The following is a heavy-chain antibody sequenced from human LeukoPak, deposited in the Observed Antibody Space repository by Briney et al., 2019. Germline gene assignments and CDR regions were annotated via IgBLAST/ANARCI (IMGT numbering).Heavy chain of an antibody. V-gene: IGHV4-59*08. D-gene: IGHD5-18*01. CDR1: GGSISSYY. Sequence: SETLSLTCTVAGGSISSYYWSWLRQPPGKGLEWIGYIYYSGSTNYNPSLKSRVTISVDTSKNQFSLKLSSVTAADTAVYYCARLNPQLDDAFDIWGQGTMVTVSS. CDR3: ARLNPQLDDAFDI. J-gene: IGHJ3*02. CDR2: IYYSGST.